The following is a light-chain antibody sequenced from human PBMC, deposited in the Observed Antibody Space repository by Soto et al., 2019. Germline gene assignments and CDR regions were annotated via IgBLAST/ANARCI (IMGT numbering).Light chain of an antibody. CDR1: SSDIGSFNL. CDR3: CSYAASITVL. J-gene: IGLJ2*01. CDR2: EVT. V-gene: IGLV2-23*02. Sequence: QSALTQPASVSGSPGQSITISCAGTSSDIGSFNLVSWYQQHPGKAPKLLISEVTKRPSGVSNRFSGSKSANTASLTISGLLAEDEAYYYCCSYAASITVLFGGGTKLTVL.